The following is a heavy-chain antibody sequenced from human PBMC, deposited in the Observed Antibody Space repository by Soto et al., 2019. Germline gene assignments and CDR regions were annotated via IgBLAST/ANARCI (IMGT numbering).Heavy chain of an antibody. CDR3: ARDEGSHGFDS. V-gene: IGHV1-18*04. J-gene: IGHJ4*02. CDR2: VSGYNGNT. Sequence: QVQLVQSRGEVKRPGASVKVSCQAFGYTFINYGISWVRQAPGQGLEWMGWVSGYNGNTNYAQKFRGRVTMTRDTPTSTAYMELKTLRSDDTAVYYCARDEGSHGFDSWGPGTLVAVSS. D-gene: IGHD6-13*01. CDR1: GYTFINYG.